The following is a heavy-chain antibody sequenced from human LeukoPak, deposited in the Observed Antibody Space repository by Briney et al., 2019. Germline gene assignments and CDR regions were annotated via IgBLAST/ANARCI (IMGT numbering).Heavy chain of an antibody. Sequence: NPSETLSLTCTVSGVSVSSVSYYWSWIRQPPGKAPEWIGFMYQSGKTDYNPSLTSRVTISVDTSKNQFSLRPTSVTAADTAVYYCARSNRYCSSGSCYQHDYWGQGILVIVSS. CDR3: ARSNRYCSSGSCYQHDY. D-gene: IGHD2-15*01. CDR2: MYQSGKT. J-gene: IGHJ4*02. CDR1: GVSVSSVSYY. V-gene: IGHV4-61*01.